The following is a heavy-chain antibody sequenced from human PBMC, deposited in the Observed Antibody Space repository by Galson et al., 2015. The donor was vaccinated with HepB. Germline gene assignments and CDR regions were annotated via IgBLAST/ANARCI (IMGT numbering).Heavy chain of an antibody. V-gene: IGHV3-21*01. Sequence: SLRLSCAGSGFTFSSYNMNWVRQAPGKGLEWVASIDSSSSYTYYADSLKGRFTISRDNAKNSLYLQMNSLRPEDTAVYYCVRDPPLGTPFDHWGQGTLVT. J-gene: IGHJ4*02. CDR2: IDSSSSYT. CDR1: GFTFSSYN. CDR3: VRDPPLGTPFDH. D-gene: IGHD1-14*01.